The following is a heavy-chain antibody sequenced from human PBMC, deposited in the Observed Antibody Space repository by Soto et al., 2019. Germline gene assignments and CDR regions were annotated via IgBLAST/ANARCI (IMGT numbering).Heavy chain of an antibody. V-gene: IGHV3-23*01. D-gene: IGHD6-25*01. J-gene: IGHJ4*02. CDR2: ISGSGGST. Sequence: PGGSLRLSCAASGFTFSSYAMSWVRQAPGKGLEWVSAISGSGGSTYYADSVKGRFTISRDNSKNTLYLHMNSLRAEDTSLYYCAVTGWVAAAVCFDYWGEGTLITVS. CDR1: GFTFSSYA. CDR3: AVTGWVAAAVCFDY.